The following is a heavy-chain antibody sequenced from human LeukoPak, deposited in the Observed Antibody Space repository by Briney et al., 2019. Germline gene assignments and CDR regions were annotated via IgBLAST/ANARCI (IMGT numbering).Heavy chain of an antibody. CDR2: INHSGST. J-gene: IGHJ4*02. CDR1: GGSFSGYY. Sequence: SETLSLTCAVYGGSFSGYYWSWIRQPPGKGLEWIGEINHSGSTNYNPSLKSRVTISVDTSKNQFSLKLSSVTAADTAVYYCARGAHDGGYYFDYWGQGTLVTVSS. CDR3: ARGAHDGGYYFDY. V-gene: IGHV4-34*01. D-gene: IGHD4-23*01.